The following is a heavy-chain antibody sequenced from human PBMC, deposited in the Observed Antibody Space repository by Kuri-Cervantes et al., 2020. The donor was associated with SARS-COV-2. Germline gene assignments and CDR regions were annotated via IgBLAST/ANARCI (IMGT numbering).Heavy chain of an antibody. D-gene: IGHD3-22*01. CDR2: IDWDDDK. CDR1: GGSISSGDYY. V-gene: IGHV2-70*01. Sequence: LRLSCTVSGGSISSGDYYWSWIRQPPGKALEWLALIDWDDDKYYSTSLKTRLTISKDTSKNQVVLTMTNMDPVDTATYYCARIGSLDSSGYYSLGYWGQGTLVTVSS. CDR3: ARIGSLDSSGYYSLGY. J-gene: IGHJ4*02.